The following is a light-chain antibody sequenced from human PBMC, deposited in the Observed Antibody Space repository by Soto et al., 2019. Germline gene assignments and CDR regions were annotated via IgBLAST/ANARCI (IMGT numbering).Light chain of an antibody. Sequence: DIVMTQSPLSLPVTPGEPASISCRSSQSLLHSSGNNYLDWYVQKPGQSPQLLIYWGSNRASGVPERFSGSGSGTDFTLKINRVEAEDFGFYYCMQGQQPPVTFGQGTRLEIK. V-gene: IGKV2-28*01. CDR1: QSLLHSSGNNY. CDR2: WGS. J-gene: IGKJ5*01. CDR3: MQGQQPPVT.